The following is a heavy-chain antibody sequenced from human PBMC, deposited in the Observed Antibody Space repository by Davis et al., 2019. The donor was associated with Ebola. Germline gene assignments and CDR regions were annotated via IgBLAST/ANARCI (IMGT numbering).Heavy chain of an antibody. J-gene: IGHJ3*02. CDR3: ARGHRYSGYDYRYAFDI. V-gene: IGHV1-46*01. CDR1: GYTFTSYY. D-gene: IGHD5-12*01. Sequence: AASVKVSCKASGYTFTSYYMHWVRQAPGQGLEWMGIINPGGGTTSYAQKFQGRVTMTRNTSISTAYMELSSLRSEDTAVYYCARGHRYSGYDYRYAFDIWGQGTMVTVSS. CDR2: INPGGGTT.